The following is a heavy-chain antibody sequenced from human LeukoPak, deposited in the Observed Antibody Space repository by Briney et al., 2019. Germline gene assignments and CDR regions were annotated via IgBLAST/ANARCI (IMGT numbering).Heavy chain of an antibody. Sequence: SETLSLTCTVSGGSISSSSYYWGWIRQPPGKGLEWIGSIYYSGSTYYNPSLKSRVTISVDTSKNQFSLKLSSVTAAHTAVYYCAREEPRDDWNYRSSRFDPWGQGTLVTVSS. CDR2: IYYSGST. CDR1: GGSISSSSYY. D-gene: IGHD1-7*01. J-gene: IGHJ5*02. CDR3: AREEPRDDWNYRSSRFDP. V-gene: IGHV4-39*07.